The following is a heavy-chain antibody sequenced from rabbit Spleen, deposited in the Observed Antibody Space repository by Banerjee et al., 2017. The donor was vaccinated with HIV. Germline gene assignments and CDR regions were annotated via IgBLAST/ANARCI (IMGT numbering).Heavy chain of an antibody. D-gene: IGHD4-1*01. CDR1: GFSFTSSDY. CDR3: ARETSSGWGVVSYSFSL. V-gene: IGHV1S40*01. Sequence: QSLEESGGDLVKPGGTLTLTCTASGFSFTSSDYMCWVRQAPGKGLECIACIYGGVIGSTSYATWAKGRFTISKSSSTTVTLQMTSLTAADTATYFCARETSSGWGVVSYSFSLWGPATLVPVS. J-gene: IGHJ4*01. CDR2: IYGGVIGST.